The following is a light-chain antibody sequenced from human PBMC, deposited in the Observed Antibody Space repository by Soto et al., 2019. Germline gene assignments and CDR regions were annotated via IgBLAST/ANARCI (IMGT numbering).Light chain of an antibody. V-gene: IGLV2-14*03. CDR1: SSDVGGYNY. CDR3: SSYTGSSTYV. J-gene: IGLJ1*01. Sequence: QSVLTQLASVYGSPGQSITISCTGTSSDVGGYNYVSWYQQHPGKAPKLMIYDVSNRPSGVSNRFSGSKSGNTASLTISGLQTEDESDYYCSSYTGSSTYVFGTGTKVTVL. CDR2: DVS.